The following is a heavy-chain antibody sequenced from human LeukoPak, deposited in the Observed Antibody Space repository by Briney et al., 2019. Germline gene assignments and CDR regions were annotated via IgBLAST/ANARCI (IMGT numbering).Heavy chain of an antibody. J-gene: IGHJ6*02. CDR2: IWNDGSNE. V-gene: IGHV3-33*08. CDR1: GFTFGGYA. CDR3: ARAYPSSGHGYYTYYGVDV. D-gene: IGHD6-25*01. Sequence: GGSLRLSCTASGFTFGGYAMSWVRQAPGKGLEWVALIWNDGSNEYYADSVKGRFAISRGKSKNTLYLQMNSLRAEDTAVYYCARAYPSSGHGYYTYYGVDVWGQGTTVTVSS.